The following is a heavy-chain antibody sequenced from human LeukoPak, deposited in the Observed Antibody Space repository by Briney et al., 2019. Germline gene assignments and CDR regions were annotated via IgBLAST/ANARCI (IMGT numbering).Heavy chain of an antibody. D-gene: IGHD3-10*01. CDR3: ARVLYYYGSGSLDY. CDR1: GYTFTGYY. Sequence: ASVKVSCKASGYTFTGYYIHWVRQAPGQGLEWMGWINPNSGGTNYAQKFQGRVTMTRDTSISTAYMELSRLRSDDTAVYYCARVLYYYGSGSLDYWGQGTLVTVSS. CDR2: INPNSGGT. V-gene: IGHV1-2*02. J-gene: IGHJ4*02.